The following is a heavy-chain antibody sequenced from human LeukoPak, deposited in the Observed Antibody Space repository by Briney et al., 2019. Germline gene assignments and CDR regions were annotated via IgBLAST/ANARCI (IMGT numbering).Heavy chain of an antibody. CDR1: GFTFNTYA. CDR2: ISYDGSNE. CDR3: ARSPEGVRILGIDH. V-gene: IGHV3-30-3*01. J-gene: IGHJ4*02. D-gene: IGHD2/OR15-2a*01. Sequence: PGRSLRLSCAASGFTFNTYAMNWVRQAPGKGLEWVAVISYDGSNEKYAESVRGRFTISRDNSNNVVFLQMNSLRNGDTAVYFSARSPEGVRILGIDHWGQGTLVTVSS.